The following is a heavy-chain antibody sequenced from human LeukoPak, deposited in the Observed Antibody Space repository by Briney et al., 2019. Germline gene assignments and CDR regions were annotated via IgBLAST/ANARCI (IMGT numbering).Heavy chain of an antibody. V-gene: IGHV3-30-3*01. J-gene: IGHJ4*02. CDR2: ISYDGSNK. CDR1: GYTFSSYA. D-gene: IGHD2-8*01. CDR3: AREYCTNGVCYTNYFDC. Sequence: GGSLRLSCVASGYTFSSYAMHWVRQAPGKGLEWVAVISYDGSNKYYADSVKGRFTISRDNSKNTLYLQMNSLRAEDTAVYYCAREYCTNGVCYTNYFDCWGQGTLVTVSS.